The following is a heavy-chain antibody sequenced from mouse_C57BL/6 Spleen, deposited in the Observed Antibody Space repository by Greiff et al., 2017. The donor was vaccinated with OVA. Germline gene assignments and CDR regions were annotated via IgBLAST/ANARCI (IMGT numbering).Heavy chain of an antibody. CDR3: ASSTGTGAMDD. CDR2: IWSGGST. CDR1: GFSFTSYG. V-gene: IGHV2-2*01. J-gene: IGHJ4*01. D-gene: IGHD4-1*02. Sequence: QVQLQQSGPGLVQPSQSLSITCTASGFSFTSYGVHWVRQSPGKGLEWLGVIWSGGSTAYYAAFISRLSISKDKSKGQVFFKMNSLLADDTAIYYCASSTGTGAMDDWGQGTSVTVSS.